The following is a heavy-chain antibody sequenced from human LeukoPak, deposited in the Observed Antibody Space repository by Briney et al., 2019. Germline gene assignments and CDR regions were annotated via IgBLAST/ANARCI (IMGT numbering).Heavy chain of an antibody. CDR2: IYTSGST. CDR1: GGSISSYY. J-gene: IGHJ6*03. D-gene: IGHD2-2*01. V-gene: IGHV4-4*09. CDR3: ARRRGYCSSTSCYPYYYYYYYMDV. Sequence: SETLSLTCTVSGGSISSYYWSWIRQPPGKVLEWIGYIYTSGSTNYNPSLKSRVTISVDTSKNQFSLKLSSVTASDTAVYYCARRRGYCSSTSCYPYYYYYYYMDVWGKGTTVTVSS.